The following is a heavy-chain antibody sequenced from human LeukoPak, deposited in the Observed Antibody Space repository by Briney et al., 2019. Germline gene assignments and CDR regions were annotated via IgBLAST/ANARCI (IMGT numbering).Heavy chain of an antibody. Sequence: QPGGSLRLSCAASGYTFSSYWMHWVRQAPGKGLVWVSRINSDGSSTSYADSVKGRFTISRDNAKNTLYLQMNSLRAEDTAVYYCARYSGSYYYYYYYMDVWGKGTTVTVSS. CDR2: INSDGSST. J-gene: IGHJ6*03. CDR1: GYTFSSYW. V-gene: IGHV3-74*01. D-gene: IGHD3-10*01. CDR3: ARYSGSYYYYYYYMDV.